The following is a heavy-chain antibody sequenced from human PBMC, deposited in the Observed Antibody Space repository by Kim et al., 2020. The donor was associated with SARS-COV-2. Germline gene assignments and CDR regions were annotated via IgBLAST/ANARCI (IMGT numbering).Heavy chain of an antibody. J-gene: IGHJ5*02. CDR2: INHSGST. V-gene: IGHV4-34*01. D-gene: IGHD3-10*01. Sequence: SETLSLTCAVYGGSFSGYYWSWIRQPPGKGLEWIGEINHSGSTNYNPSLKSRVTISVDTSKNQFSLKLSSVTAADTAVYYCARGGTVTMVRGVSRGCFDPWGQGTLVTVSS. CDR3: ARGGTVTMVRGVSRGCFDP. CDR1: GGSFSGYY.